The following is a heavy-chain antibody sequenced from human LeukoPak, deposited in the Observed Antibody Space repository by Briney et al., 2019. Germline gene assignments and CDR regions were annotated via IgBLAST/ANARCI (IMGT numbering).Heavy chain of an antibody. J-gene: IGHJ3*02. CDR3: TTVFYYDSSGYYYVSRYWYHDAFDT. CDR1: GFTFSNAW. V-gene: IGHV3-15*01. CDR2: IKSKTDGGTT. D-gene: IGHD3-22*01. Sequence: GGSLRLSCAASGFTFSNAWMSWVRQAPGKGLEWVGRIKSKTDGGTTDYAAPVKGRFTISRDDSKNTLYLQMNSLKTEDTAVYYCTTVFYYDSSGYYYVSRYWYHDAFDTWGQGTMVTVSS.